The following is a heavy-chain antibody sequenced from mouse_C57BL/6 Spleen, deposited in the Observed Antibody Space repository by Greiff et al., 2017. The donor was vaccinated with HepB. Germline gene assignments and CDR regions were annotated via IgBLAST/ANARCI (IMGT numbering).Heavy chain of an antibody. V-gene: IGHV1-43*01. CDR3: ARHGATNGYSNYWYFDV. Sequence: EVQLQQSGAELVKPGASVKMSCKASGYSFTGYYMHWVKQSSEKSLEWIGEINPSTGGTSYNQKFKGKATLTVDKSSSTAYMQLKSLTSEDSAVYYCARHGATNGYSNYWYFDVWGTGTTVTVSS. J-gene: IGHJ1*03. D-gene: IGHD2-5*01. CDR2: INPSTGGT. CDR1: GYSFTGYY.